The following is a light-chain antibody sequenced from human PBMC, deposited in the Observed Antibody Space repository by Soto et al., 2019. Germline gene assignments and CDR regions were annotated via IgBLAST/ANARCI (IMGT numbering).Light chain of an antibody. Sequence: DIQMTQSPSTLSASVGDRVTITCRARQSISTWLAWYQQKPGKAPKLLIYQASSLEVGVPLRFSGSGSGTEFTLTINSLQPDDFATYYCQEYNSYSWTFGQGTKVDIK. CDR2: QAS. J-gene: IGKJ1*01. CDR1: QSISTW. CDR3: QEYNSYSWT. V-gene: IGKV1-5*03.